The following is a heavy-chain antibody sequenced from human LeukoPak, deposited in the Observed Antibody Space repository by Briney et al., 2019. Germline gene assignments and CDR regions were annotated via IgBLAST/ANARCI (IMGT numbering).Heavy chain of an antibody. CDR1: GFTFRSYA. D-gene: IGHD2/OR15-2a*01. V-gene: IGHV3-23*01. CDR2: IISGSGVTT. J-gene: IGHJ6*04. CDR3: AGHRYCNSPTCLPGV. Sequence: GGSLRLSCAASGFTFRSYAMNWVRQAPGKGLEWVSAIISGSGVTTYYADSVKGRFTISRDNSKNTLYLQINSLRAEDTAVYYCAGHRYCNSPTCLPGVWGKGTTVTVSS.